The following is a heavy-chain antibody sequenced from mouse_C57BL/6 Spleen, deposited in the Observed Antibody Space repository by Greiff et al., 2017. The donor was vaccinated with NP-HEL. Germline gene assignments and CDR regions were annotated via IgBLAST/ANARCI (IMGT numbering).Heavy chain of an antibody. J-gene: IGHJ2*01. CDR2: ISYDGSN. V-gene: IGHV3-6*01. CDR1: GYSITSGYY. Sequence: DVKLQESGPGLVKPSQSLSLTCSVTGYSITSGYYWNWIRQFPGNKLEWMGYISYDGSNNYNPSLKNRISITRDTSKNQFFLKLNSVTTEDTATYYCARSHFDYWGQGTTLTVSS. CDR3: ARSHFDY.